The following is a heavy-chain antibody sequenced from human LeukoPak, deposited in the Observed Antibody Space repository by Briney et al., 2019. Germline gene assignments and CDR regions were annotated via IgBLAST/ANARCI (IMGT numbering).Heavy chain of an antibody. J-gene: IGHJ4*02. D-gene: IGHD5-18*01. Sequence: GGSLRLSCAASGFTFSSYWMSWVRQAPGKGLEWVSVISNSGGSTYYADSVKGRFTISRDNSKNTLYLQMNNVRVEDTAVYFCARYHTALNYWGQGTLVTASS. V-gene: IGHV3-23*01. CDR2: ISNSGGST. CDR1: GFTFSSYW. CDR3: ARYHTALNY.